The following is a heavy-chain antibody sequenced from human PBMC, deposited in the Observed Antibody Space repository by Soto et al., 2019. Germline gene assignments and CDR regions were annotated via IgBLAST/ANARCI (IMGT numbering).Heavy chain of an antibody. CDR1: GYTFTGYY. CDR2: INPNSGGT. J-gene: IGHJ6*02. V-gene: IGHV1-2*02. D-gene: IGHD3-3*01. Sequence: QVQLVQSGAEVKKTGASVKVSCKASGYTFTGYYMHWVRQAPGQGLEWMGWINPNSGGTNYAQKFQGRVTRTRDTSISTAYMELSRLRSDDTAVYYCARDFWSGYYEAHHYGMDVWGQGTTVTVSS. CDR3: ARDFWSGYYEAHHYGMDV.